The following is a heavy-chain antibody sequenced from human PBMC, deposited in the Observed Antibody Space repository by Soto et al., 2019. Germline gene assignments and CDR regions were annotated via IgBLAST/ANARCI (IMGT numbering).Heavy chain of an antibody. V-gene: IGHV4-59*11. D-gene: IGHD3-16*01. CDR2: IHYSGST. Sequence: QVQLQESGPGLVKPSETLSLTCTVSGVSITSHYWTWIRQPPGKGLEWIGNIHYSGSTNYRPSLKGRVIISVDTSENQSSLKLSSVTTADTAVYYCTVGGAGHPFDYWGQGTLVTVSS. CDR3: TVGGAGHPFDY. J-gene: IGHJ4*02. CDR1: GVSITSHY.